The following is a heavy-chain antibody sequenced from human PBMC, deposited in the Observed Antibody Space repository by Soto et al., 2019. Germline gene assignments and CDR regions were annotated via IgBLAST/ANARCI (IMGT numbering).Heavy chain of an antibody. D-gene: IGHD4-17*01. Sequence: ASVKVSCKASGYTFTSYYMHWVRQAPGQGLEWMGIINPSGGSTSYAQKFQGRVTMTRDTSTSTVYMELSSLRSEDTAVYYCAVGNSRYVTVTHYYYGMDVWGQGTTVTVSS. CDR1: GYTFTSYY. CDR2: INPSGGST. V-gene: IGHV1-46*01. J-gene: IGHJ6*02. CDR3: AVGNSRYVTVTHYYYGMDV.